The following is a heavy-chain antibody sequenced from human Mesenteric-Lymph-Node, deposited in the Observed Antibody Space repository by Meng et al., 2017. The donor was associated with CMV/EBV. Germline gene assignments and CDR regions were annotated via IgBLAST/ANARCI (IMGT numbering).Heavy chain of an antibody. J-gene: IGHJ5*02. D-gene: IGHD3-3*01. CDR3: AMDPHEFWSGKNWFDP. CDR1: GFTFNDYG. CDR2: INWDGGST. Sequence: GESLKISCAASGFTFNDYGMSWVRQAPGKGLEWVSGINWDGGSTGYADSVKGRFTISRDNAKNSLYLQMTSLRAEDTALYYCAMDPHEFWSGKNWFDPWGQGTLVTVSS. V-gene: IGHV3-20*04.